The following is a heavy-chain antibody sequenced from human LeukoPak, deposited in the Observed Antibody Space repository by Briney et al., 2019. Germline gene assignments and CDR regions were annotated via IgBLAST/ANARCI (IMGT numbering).Heavy chain of an antibody. CDR2: ISGSGGST. V-gene: IGHV3-23*01. J-gene: IGHJ4*02. CDR1: GFTFSSYA. D-gene: IGHD3-10*01. Sequence: GGSLRLSCAASGFTFSSYAMSWVRQAPGKGLEWVSAISGSGGSTYYADSVKGRFTISRDNSKNTLHLQMNSLRAEDTAVYYCARHSPLLWFGELLSPYGYWGQGTLVTVSS. CDR3: ARHSPLLWFGELLSPYGY.